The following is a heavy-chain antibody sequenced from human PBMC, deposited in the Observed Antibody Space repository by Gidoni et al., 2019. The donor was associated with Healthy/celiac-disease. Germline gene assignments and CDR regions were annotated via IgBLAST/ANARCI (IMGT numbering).Heavy chain of an antibody. Sequence: QVQLLESGGGVVQPGRSLRLSCAASGFTFSSYAMPWVRQAPGKGLEWVAVISYDGSNKYYADSVKGRFTISRDNSKNTLYLQMNSLRAEDTAVYYCARVRATLCDYWGQGTLVTVAS. CDR2: ISYDGSNK. CDR1: GFTFSSYA. CDR3: ARVRATLCDY. D-gene: IGHD5-12*01. J-gene: IGHJ4*02. V-gene: IGHV3-30-3*01.